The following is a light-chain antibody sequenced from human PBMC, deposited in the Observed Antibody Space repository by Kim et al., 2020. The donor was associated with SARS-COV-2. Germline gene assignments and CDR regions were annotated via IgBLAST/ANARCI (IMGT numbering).Light chain of an antibody. V-gene: IGLV1-44*01. J-gene: IGLJ1*01. CDR2: YYY. CDR3: AAWDDSLNGYV. CDR1: RSHHRSYS. Sequence: GQKVTISCSGSRSHHRSYSVNLFPPPPGTAPQPLLLYYYPPPLGVPCRFSCLQSCTSASLAISGLQSEDEADYYCAAWDDSLNGYVFGTGTKVTVL.